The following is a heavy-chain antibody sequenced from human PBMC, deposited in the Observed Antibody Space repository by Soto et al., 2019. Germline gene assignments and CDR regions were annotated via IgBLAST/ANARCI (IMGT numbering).Heavy chain of an antibody. D-gene: IGHD3-16*01. CDR1: GGSLRSNS. CDR2: IYNSGNT. J-gene: IGHJ4*02. CDR3: SRVKIDYPWHLDY. Sequence: SETLSLTCTGFGGSLRSNSWSWIPPPPGKGMEWIGHIYNSGNTNYNPSLKSPVTISVDTSKNQFSPKLSFVTVADTAVYLCSRVKIDYPWHLDYWGQGTLVTVSS. V-gene: IGHV4-59*01.